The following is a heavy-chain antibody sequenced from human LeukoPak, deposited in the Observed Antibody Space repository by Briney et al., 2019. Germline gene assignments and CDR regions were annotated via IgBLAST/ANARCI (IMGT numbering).Heavy chain of an antibody. CDR2: IRKKGYGETT. Sequence: GGSLRLSCTASGFTFGDDAWSWFRQAPGKGLEWISFIRKKGYGETTDYAPSVRGRFTISGDDAKSIAYLQMDSLKTEDTALYYCSRGLHDYGDSNYYFDQWGRGTLVTVSS. J-gene: IGHJ4*02. CDR1: GFTFGDDA. V-gene: IGHV3-49*03. CDR3: SRGLHDYGDSNYYFDQ. D-gene: IGHD4-17*01.